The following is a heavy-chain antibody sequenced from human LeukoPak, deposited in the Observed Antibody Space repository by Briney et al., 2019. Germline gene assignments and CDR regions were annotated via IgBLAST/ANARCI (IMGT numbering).Heavy chain of an antibody. J-gene: IGHJ4*02. CDR2: ICSGDT. CDR1: GDSISSYC. V-gene: IGHV4-4*07. Sequence: SETLSLTCTVSGDSISSYCWSWIRQPAGKGLEWIGRICSGDTNYNPSLKSRVTMSEDTSKNQFSLKLSSVTAADTAVYYCARDSGIVGAQGAFDYWGQGTLVTVSS. D-gene: IGHD1-26*01. CDR3: ARDSGIVGAQGAFDY.